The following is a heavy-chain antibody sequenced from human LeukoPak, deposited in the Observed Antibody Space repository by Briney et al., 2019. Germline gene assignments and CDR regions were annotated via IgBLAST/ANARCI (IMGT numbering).Heavy chain of an antibody. CDR1: GGSTSRSRYH. CDR2: IYYSGST. Sequence: PSETLSLTCTVAGGSTSRSRYHWGWTRQPPGKGLEWIGSIYYSGSTNYNPPLKSRVTISVDTSKNQFSLKLSSVTAADTAVYYCARGQYYILAGYYTDYWGQGTLVTVSS. CDR3: ARGQYYILAGYYTDY. J-gene: IGHJ4*02. D-gene: IGHD3-9*01. V-gene: IGHV4-39*07.